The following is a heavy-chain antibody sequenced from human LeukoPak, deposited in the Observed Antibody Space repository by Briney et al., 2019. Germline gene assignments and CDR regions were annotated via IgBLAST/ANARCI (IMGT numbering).Heavy chain of an antibody. J-gene: IGHJ4*02. CDR1: GGSISSSSYY. Sequence: ASETLSLTCTVSGGSISSSSYYWGWIRQPPGKGLEWIGSIYYSGSTYYNPTLKSRVTISVDTSKNQFSLKLSSVTAADTAVYYCARVEGYGSGSYYPSYFDYWGQGTLVTVSS. D-gene: IGHD3-10*01. CDR3: ARVEGYGSGSYYPSYFDY. V-gene: IGHV4-39*07. CDR2: IYYSGST.